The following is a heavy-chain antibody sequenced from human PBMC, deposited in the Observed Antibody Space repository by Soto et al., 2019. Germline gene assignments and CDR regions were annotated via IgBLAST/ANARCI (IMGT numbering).Heavy chain of an antibody. D-gene: IGHD5-12*01. CDR2: IHSRGRP. CDR3: ARDTCSGYDFGL. CDR1: GASVAGGSYY. J-gene: IGHJ5*02. Sequence: QVQLRESGPGLVKPSQTLSLTCSVSGASVAGGSYYWSWGRQPPGKGLEWIGYIHSRGRPFYNPSITGRGTMSADTAKSQLSRQLTSVTAADTGVYYCARDTCSGYDFGLWGQGTLVTVSS. V-gene: IGHV4-30-4*01.